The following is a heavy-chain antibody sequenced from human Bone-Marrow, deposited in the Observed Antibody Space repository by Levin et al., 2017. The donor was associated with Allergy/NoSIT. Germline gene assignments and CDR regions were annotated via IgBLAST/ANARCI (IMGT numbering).Heavy chain of an antibody. CDR3: AKSGGFGSCSDESCYSGA. V-gene: IGHV3-23*01. J-gene: IGHJ5*02. D-gene: IGHD2-15*01. Sequence: GGSLRLSCAASGFTFRSYAMSWVRQAPGKGLDWVSSISESGGSTNYADSVKGRFTISRDNSKNMLYLQMTSMRAEDTAVYYCAKSGGFGSCSDESCYSGAWGQGKLVTVSP. CDR1: GFTFRSYA. CDR2: ISESGGST.